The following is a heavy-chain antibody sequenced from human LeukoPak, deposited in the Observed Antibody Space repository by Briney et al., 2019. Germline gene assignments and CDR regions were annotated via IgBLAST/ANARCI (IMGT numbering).Heavy chain of an antibody. D-gene: IGHD5-24*01. CDR2: MNPNSGNT. Sequence: ASVKVSCKASGYTFTSYDINWVRQATGQGLEWMGWMNPNSGNTGYAQKFQGRVTMSRNTSISTAYMELSSLRSEDTAVYYCALMALNGGKGIDYWGQGTLVTVSS. CDR1: GYTFTSYD. CDR3: ALMALNGGKGIDY. V-gene: IGHV1-8*01. J-gene: IGHJ4*02.